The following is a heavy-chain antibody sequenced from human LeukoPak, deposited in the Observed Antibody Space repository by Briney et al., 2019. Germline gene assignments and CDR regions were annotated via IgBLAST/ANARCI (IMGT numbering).Heavy chain of an antibody. CDR3: AKETIVRGVMDH. J-gene: IGHJ4*02. CDR2: ISGSGGNT. CDR1: GFTFSSYA. V-gene: IGHV3-23*01. D-gene: IGHD3-10*01. Sequence: GGSLRLSCAASGFTFSSYAMTWVRQAPGKGLEWVSAISGSGGNTYYANSVKGRFTISRDNSKNTLYLQMNSLRAEDTAVYYCAKETIVRGVMDHWGQGTLVTVS.